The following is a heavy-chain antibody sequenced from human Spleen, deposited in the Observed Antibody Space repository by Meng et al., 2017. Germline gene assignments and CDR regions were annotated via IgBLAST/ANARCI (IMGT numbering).Heavy chain of an antibody. V-gene: IGHV4-4*02. CDR1: GDSISSINW. J-gene: IGHJ4*02. D-gene: IGHD2-21*02. CDR3: ASQSLTAIPFDY. CDR2: IYHTGTT. Sequence: QGHLQVLGPGLVPPLGALSPTCAVSGDSISSINWWSWVRQPRGKGLEWLGEIYHTGTTNYNPSLESRVTISVDTSKNQFSLNMKSVTAADTAVYYCASQSLTAIPFDYWGPGALVTVSS.